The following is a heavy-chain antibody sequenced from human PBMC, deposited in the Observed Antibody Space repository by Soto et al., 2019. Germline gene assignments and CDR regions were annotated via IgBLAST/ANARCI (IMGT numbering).Heavy chain of an antibody. Sequence: GGSLRLSCAASGFTLSSYAMHWVRQAPGKGLEWVAVISYDGSNKYYADSVKGRFTISRDNSKNTLYLQMNSLRAEDTAVYYCARVGTAMGQYYYYYCMDVWGQGTTVTVSS. V-gene: IGHV3-30-3*01. CDR2: ISYDGSNK. CDR3: ARVGTAMGQYYYYYCMDV. J-gene: IGHJ6*02. CDR1: GFTLSSYA. D-gene: IGHD5-18*01.